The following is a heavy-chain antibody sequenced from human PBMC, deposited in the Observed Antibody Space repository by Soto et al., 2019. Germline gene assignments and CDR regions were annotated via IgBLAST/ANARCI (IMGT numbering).Heavy chain of an antibody. CDR1: GFAFSSYA. V-gene: IGHV3-23*01. D-gene: IGHD2-15*01. Sequence: EVQLLESGGGLVQPGGSLRLSCAASGFAFSSYAMSWVRQAPGKGLEWVSGISGSGASTYYADSVKGRFTISRDNPKNTLYLQMNSLKAEDTAVYYCAKDQDWPPDYFDYWGQGTLVTVSS. CDR3: AKDQDWPPDYFDY. CDR2: ISGSGAST. J-gene: IGHJ4*02.